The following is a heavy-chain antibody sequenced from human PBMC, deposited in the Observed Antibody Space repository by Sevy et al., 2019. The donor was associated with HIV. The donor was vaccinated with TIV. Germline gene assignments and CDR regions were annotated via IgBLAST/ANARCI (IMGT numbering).Heavy chain of an antibody. CDR1: GFNFNKYG. Sequence: GGSLRLSCAASGFNFNKYGMTWVRQAPGKGLEYVASIKGDGSEKYYMDSVKGRFTISRDNAENSVYLQMNSLRAEDTAVYHCVRAGAFGTYDSWGQGTLVTVSS. CDR3: VRAGAFGTYDS. D-gene: IGHD3-10*01. V-gene: IGHV3-7*01. J-gene: IGHJ4*02. CDR2: IKGDGSEK.